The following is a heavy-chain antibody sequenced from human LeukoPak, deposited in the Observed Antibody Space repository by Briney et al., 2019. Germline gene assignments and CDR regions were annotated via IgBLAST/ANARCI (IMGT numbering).Heavy chain of an antibody. Sequence: SVKLAYKAAGYTFTSYGITWARQAPGQGLEWMGWISAYNGNTNYAQKLQGRVTMTTDTSTSTAYMELRSLRSDDTAVYYCAREYSSSWYGYIYWGQGTLVTVSS. CDR2: ISAYNGNT. V-gene: IGHV1-18*01. J-gene: IGHJ4*02. D-gene: IGHD6-13*01. CDR3: AREYSSSWYGYIY. CDR1: GYTFTSYG.